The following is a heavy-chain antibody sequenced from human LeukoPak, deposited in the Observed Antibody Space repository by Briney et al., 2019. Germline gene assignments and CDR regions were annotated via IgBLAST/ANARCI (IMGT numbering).Heavy chain of an antibody. J-gene: IGHJ4*02. CDR2: IIPIFCTA. V-gene: IGHV1-69*13. CDR1: GGTFSSYS. Sequence: SSVKVSCKASGGTFSSYSISWVRQAPGQGLEWMGGIIPIFCTANYAQKFQGRVTITADESTSTAYMELSSLRSEDTAVYYCAGVLRYFDWLLGYDYWGQGTLVTVSS. D-gene: IGHD3-9*01. CDR3: AGVLRYFDWLLGYDY.